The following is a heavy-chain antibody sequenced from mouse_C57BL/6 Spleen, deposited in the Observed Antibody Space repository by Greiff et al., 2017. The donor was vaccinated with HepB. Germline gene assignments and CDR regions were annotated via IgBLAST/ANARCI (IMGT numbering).Heavy chain of an antibody. D-gene: IGHD2-4*01. CDR3: ARGDDYDERFAY. V-gene: IGHV5-4*01. CDR2: ISDGGSYT. CDR1: GFTFSSYA. Sequence: EVQLVESGGGLVKPGGSLKLSCAASGFTFSSYAMSWVRQTPEKRLEWVATISDGGSYTYYPDNVKGRFTISRDNAKNNLYLQMSHLKSEDTAMYYCARGDDYDERFAYWGQGTLVTVSA. J-gene: IGHJ3*01.